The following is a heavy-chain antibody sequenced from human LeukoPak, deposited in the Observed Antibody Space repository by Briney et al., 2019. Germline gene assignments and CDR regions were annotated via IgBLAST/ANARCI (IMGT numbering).Heavy chain of an antibody. Sequence: GGSLRLSCAASGFTFSSYEMNWVRQAPGKGLEWISYIGSSGSTIYYADSVKGRFTISRDNAKNSLYLQMHSLRAEDTAVYYCAKYSGYSSGRNDLWGRGTLVTVSS. CDR2: IGSSGSTI. V-gene: IGHV3-48*03. CDR3: AKYSGYSSGRNDL. D-gene: IGHD6-19*01. CDR1: GFTFSSYE. J-gene: IGHJ2*01.